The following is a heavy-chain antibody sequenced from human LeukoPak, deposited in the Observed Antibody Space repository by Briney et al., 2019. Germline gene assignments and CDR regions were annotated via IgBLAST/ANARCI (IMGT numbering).Heavy chain of an antibody. D-gene: IGHD3-16*01. J-gene: IGHJ4*02. CDR3: SAAGGGDQGDS. CDR1: GVSFSGYY. Sequence: SETLSLTCAVYGVSFSGYYWSWIRQPPGKGLEWIGEINHSGSTNYNPSLKSRVTISVDTSKNQFSLKLTSVTAADPAVDFCSAAGGGDQGDSWGQGTLVTVSS. CDR2: INHSGST. V-gene: IGHV4-34*03.